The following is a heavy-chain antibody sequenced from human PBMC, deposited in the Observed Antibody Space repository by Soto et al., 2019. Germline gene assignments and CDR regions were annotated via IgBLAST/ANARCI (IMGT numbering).Heavy chain of an antibody. D-gene: IGHD3-22*01. CDR1: GGTFSSYA. CDR3: ARKRLYYDSSGYYVYYFDY. V-gene: IGHV1-69*12. CDR2: IIPIFGTA. J-gene: IGHJ4*02. Sequence: QVQLVQSGAEVKKPGSSVKVSCKASGGTFSSYAISWVRQAPGQGLEWMGGIIPIFGTANYAQKFQGRVTITADESTSTAYMELSSLRSEDTAVYYCARKRLYYDSSGYYVYYFDYWGQGTLVTVSS.